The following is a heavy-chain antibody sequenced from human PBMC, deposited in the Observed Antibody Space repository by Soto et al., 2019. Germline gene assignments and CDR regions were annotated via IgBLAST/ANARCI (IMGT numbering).Heavy chain of an antibody. CDR1: GYSFTNYW. CDR3: ARHEALYHWNYVAH. CDR2: IYPGDSDT. V-gene: IGHV5-51*01. Sequence: GESLKISCKGSGYSFTNYWVAWVRQMPGKGLEWMGIIYPGDSDTRYSPSFQGQVTISADKSITTAYLQWSSLKASDTAMYYCARHEALYHWNYVAHWGQGTLVTVSS. J-gene: IGHJ4*02. D-gene: IGHD1-7*01.